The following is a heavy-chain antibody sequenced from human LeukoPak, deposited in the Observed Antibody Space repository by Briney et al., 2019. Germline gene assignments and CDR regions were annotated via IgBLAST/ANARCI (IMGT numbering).Heavy chain of an antibody. D-gene: IGHD3-22*01. Sequence: PSETLSLTCTVSAYSISSGYYWGWIRQPPGKGLEWIGSIYYSGSTYYNPSLKSRVTISVDTSKNQFSLKLSSVTAADTAVYYCAREVTYYYDSSAYLPFDYWGQGTLVTVSS. CDR3: AREVTYYYDSSAYLPFDY. J-gene: IGHJ4*02. CDR2: IYYSGST. CDR1: AYSISSGYY. V-gene: IGHV4-38-2*02.